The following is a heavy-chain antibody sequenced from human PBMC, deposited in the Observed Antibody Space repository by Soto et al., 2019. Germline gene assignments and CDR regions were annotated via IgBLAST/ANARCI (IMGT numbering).Heavy chain of an antibody. CDR2: ISAYNGNT. CDR3: ARGRIQLWTPFDP. D-gene: IGHD5-18*01. V-gene: IGHV1-18*01. Sequence: GASVKVSCKASGYTFTSYGISWVLQSPGQGLELMGWISAYNGNTNYAQKLQGRVTMTTDTSTSTAYMELRSLRSDDTAVYYCARGRIQLWTPFDPWGQGTLVTVSS. CDR1: GYTFTSYG. J-gene: IGHJ5*02.